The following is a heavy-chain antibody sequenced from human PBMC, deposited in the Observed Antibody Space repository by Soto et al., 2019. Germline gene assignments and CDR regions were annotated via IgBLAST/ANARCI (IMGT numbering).Heavy chain of an antibody. CDR2: IYYSGST. CDR3: AGGSHNWFDP. CDR1: GGSISSSSYY. J-gene: IGHJ5*02. V-gene: IGHV4-39*01. D-gene: IGHD1-26*01. Sequence: LTCTVSGGSISSSSYYWGWIRQPPGKGLEWIGSIYYSGSTYYNPSLKSRVTISVDTSKNQFSLKLSSVTAADTAVYYCAGGSHNWFDPWGQGTLVTVSS.